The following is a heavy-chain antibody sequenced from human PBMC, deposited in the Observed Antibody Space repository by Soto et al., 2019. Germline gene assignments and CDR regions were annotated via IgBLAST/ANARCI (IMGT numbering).Heavy chain of an antibody. J-gene: IGHJ5*02. V-gene: IGHV1-69*13. CDR2: IIPIFGTA. Sequence: GASVKVSCKASGGTFSSYAISWVRQAPGQGLEWMGGIIPIFGTANYAQNFRGSFTFTADDSTRTAYMELSSLSFEDTAVYYCARDSSPTWFNPGGRGTLVTVSS. CDR1: GGTFSSYA. CDR3: ARDSSPTWFNP.